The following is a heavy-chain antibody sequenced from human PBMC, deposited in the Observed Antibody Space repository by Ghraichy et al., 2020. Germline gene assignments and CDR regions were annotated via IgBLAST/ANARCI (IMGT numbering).Heavy chain of an antibody. CDR3: ARGYNNYGGFFDY. CDR1: GFAFSSYS. V-gene: IGHV3-30*04. J-gene: IGHJ4*02. D-gene: IGHD4-11*01. CDR2: ISYDGTNK. Sequence: GGSLRLSCAASGFAFSSYSMHWVRQAPGKGLEWVALISYDGTNKDYADSVKGRFTISRGNSKNTVYLQMNSLSAEDTAVYYCARGYNNYGGFFDYWGQGTLVTVSS.